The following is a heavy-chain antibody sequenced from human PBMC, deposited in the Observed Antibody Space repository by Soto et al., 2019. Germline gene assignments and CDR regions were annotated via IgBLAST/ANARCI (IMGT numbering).Heavy chain of an antibody. V-gene: IGHV1-69*01. CDR2: IIPMFGTA. CDR1: GGTFNTFA. CDR3: ARVSPPRGYYAY. J-gene: IGHJ4*02. Sequence: QVQLVQSGAEVKKPGSSVKVSCMASGGTFNTFAISWVRQAPGQGLECMGGIIPMFGTAHYAQKIQGRVTITAAESTRTVYRELSSLRSEDTAVYYCARVSPPRGYYAYWGQGTLVTVSS. D-gene: IGHD3-22*01.